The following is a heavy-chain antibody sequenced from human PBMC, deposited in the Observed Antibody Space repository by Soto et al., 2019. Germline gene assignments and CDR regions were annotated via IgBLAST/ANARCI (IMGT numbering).Heavy chain of an antibody. CDR2: TSYDGSNK. D-gene: IGHD6-13*01. CDR1: GFTFSHYG. Sequence: GGSLRLSCAASGFTFSHYGIHWVRQAPGKGLEWVAVTSYDGSNKFYADSVKGRFTISRDNSKNTLYLQMNSLRTDDTAVYYCAKDRAAKSRSWPHYWGQGTLVTVSS. V-gene: IGHV3-30*18. CDR3: AKDRAAKSRSWPHY. J-gene: IGHJ4*02.